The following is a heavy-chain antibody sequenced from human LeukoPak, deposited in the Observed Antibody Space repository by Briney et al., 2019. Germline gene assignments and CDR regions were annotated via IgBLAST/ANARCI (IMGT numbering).Heavy chain of an antibody. D-gene: IGHD1-26*01. Sequence: GRSLRLSCAASGFTFSSYGMHWVRQAPGKGLEWVTIISHDGSNKYYADSVKGRFTISRDNSKNTLYLQMNSLRAEDTAVYYCAKDRTVGASYWYFDLWGRGTLVTVSS. CDR2: ISHDGSNK. V-gene: IGHV3-30*18. CDR3: AKDRTVGASYWYFDL. CDR1: GFTFSSYG. J-gene: IGHJ2*01.